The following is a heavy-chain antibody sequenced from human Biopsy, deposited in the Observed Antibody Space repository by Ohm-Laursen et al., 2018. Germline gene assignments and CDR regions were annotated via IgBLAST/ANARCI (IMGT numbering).Heavy chain of an antibody. J-gene: IGHJ4*02. CDR1: GITTRSYW. D-gene: IGHD6-19*01. CDR2: IKQDGSEK. CDR3: VKSAYSSGFWEASDY. V-gene: IGHV3-7*03. Sequence: SLRLSCAAFGITTRSYWMSWIRQAPGKGLEWVANIKQDGSEKNYVASVKGRFTVSRDNAKNSLFLQMNSLRVEDTALYYCVKSAYSSGFWEASDYWGQGTLVTVSS.